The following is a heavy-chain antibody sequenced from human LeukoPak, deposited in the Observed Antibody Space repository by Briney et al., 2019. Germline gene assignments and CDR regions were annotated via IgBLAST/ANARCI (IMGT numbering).Heavy chain of an antibody. CDR3: ARTKGYYYDSSGYYGVSDAFDI. CDR1: GGSISSYY. CDR2: IYYSGST. V-gene: IGHV4-59*08. Sequence: PSETLSLTCTVSGGSISSYYWSWIRQPPGKGLEWIGYIYYSGSTNYNPSLKSRVTISVDTSKNQFSLKLSSVTAADTAVYYCARTKGYYYDSSGYYGVSDAFDIWGQGTMVTVSS. J-gene: IGHJ3*02. D-gene: IGHD3-22*01.